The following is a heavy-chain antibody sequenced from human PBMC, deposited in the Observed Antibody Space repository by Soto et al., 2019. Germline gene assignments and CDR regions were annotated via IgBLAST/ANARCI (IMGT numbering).Heavy chain of an antibody. V-gene: IGHV4-31*03. CDR1: GGSISSGGYY. Sequence: SETLSPTCTVSGGSISSGGYYWSWIRQHPGKGLEWIGYIYYSGSTYYNPSLKSRVTISVDTSKNQFSLKLSSVTAADTAVYYCARDVFASHPRYYYGMDVWGQGTTVTVSS. CDR2: IYYSGST. D-gene: IGHD2-2*01. CDR3: ARDVFASHPRYYYGMDV. J-gene: IGHJ6*02.